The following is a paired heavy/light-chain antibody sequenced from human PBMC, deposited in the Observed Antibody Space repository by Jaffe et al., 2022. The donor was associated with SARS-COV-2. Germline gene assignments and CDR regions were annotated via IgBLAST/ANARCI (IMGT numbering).Heavy chain of an antibody. CDR1: GDPITSGSYY. Sequence: QVQLQESGPGLVKPSETLSLTCIVSGDPITSGSYYWDWIRQSPGMGLEWIGSIYDTGTAYYNPSLESRVTISVDTSKNQFSLKLAAMAAADTGVYFCARRARRVGLGELGFGWFDPWGQGTLVTVSS. J-gene: IGHJ5*02. D-gene: IGHD3-16*01. CDR3: ARRARRVGLGELGFGWFDP. V-gene: IGHV4-39*01. CDR2: IYDTGTA.
Light chain of an antibody. Sequence: EIVMTQSPATLSASPGGRVTFSCRASQSVSRNLAWYQQKPGQAPRLLIYRASTRATGIPARFSGSGSGTEFTLTISGLQSEDFALYYCQQFSNWPPITFGQGTRLEIK. CDR1: QSVSRN. CDR3: QQFSNWPPIT. J-gene: IGKJ5*01. CDR2: RAS. V-gene: IGKV3-15*01.